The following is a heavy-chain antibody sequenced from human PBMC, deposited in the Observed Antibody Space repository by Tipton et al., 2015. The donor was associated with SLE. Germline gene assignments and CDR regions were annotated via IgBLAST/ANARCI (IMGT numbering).Heavy chain of an antibody. CDR1: GYSISSGYY. CDR2: IYHSGST. V-gene: IGHV4-38-2*02. CDR3: ARDHGY. Sequence: TLSLTCAVSGYSISSGYYWGWFRQPPGKGLEWIGSIYHSGSTYYNPSLQSRVTISVDTSKNQFSLKLSSVTAADTAVYYCARDHGYWGQGTLVTVSS. J-gene: IGHJ4*02.